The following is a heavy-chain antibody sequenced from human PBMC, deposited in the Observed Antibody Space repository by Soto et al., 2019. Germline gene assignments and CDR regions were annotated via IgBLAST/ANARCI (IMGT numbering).Heavy chain of an antibody. D-gene: IGHD6-13*01. CDR1: GGSINSGGYY. CDR2: MYYSGST. Sequence: QVQLRESGPGLVKPSQTLSLTCTFSGGSINSGGYYWNWIRQHPGKGMEWIGYMYYSGSTYYNPFLRRRVIISADTSENHFSLKLSSVTAADTAVYFCARGYRQSGYSSSWVFDYWCQGTLVNVSS. J-gene: IGHJ4*02. CDR3: ARGYRQSGYSSSWVFDY. V-gene: IGHV4-31*03.